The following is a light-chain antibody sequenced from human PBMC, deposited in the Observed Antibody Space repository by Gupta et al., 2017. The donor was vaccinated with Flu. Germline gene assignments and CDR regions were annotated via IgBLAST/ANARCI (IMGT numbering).Light chain of an antibody. CDR3: QLYGSSVLIT. J-gene: IGKJ5*01. CDR2: GSS. V-gene: IGKV3-20*01. Sequence: DIVLTQSPGTLALSPGERATLSCRASQTVDNTYIAWHQQKPGQAPRLLVYGSSGRATGIPDRFSGSGFGTDFTLTISRLEPEDFAVYYGQLYGSSVLITFGQGTRLEIK. CDR1: QTVDNTY.